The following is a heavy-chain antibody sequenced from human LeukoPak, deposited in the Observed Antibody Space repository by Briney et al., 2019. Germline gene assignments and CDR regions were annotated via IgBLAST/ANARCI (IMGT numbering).Heavy chain of an antibody. CDR1: GGSFSGYY. Sequence: PSETLSLTCVVYGGSFSGYYWSWIRQPPGKGLEWIGEINHSGSTNYNPSLKSRVTISVDTSKNQFSLKLSSVTAADTAVYYCARGHTAMVFRKYYFDYWGQGTLATVSS. CDR3: ARGHTAMVFRKYYFDY. J-gene: IGHJ4*02. D-gene: IGHD5-18*01. V-gene: IGHV4-34*01. CDR2: INHSGST.